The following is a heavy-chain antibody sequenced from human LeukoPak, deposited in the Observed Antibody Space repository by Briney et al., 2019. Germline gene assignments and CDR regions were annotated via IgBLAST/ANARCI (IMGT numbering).Heavy chain of an antibody. J-gene: IGHJ4*02. D-gene: IGHD3-22*01. CDR3: AKRGGYDSTGYYFDS. CDR1: GFTFRDFG. Sequence: PGRSLRLSCAASGFTFRDFGMSWVRQPPGKGLEWVSIISATIGSTFYADSVKGRFTISRDNSKNTMYLQMNSLRAEDTAVYYCAKRGGYDSTGYYFDSWGQGTLVTVSS. V-gene: IGHV3-23*01. CDR2: ISATIGST.